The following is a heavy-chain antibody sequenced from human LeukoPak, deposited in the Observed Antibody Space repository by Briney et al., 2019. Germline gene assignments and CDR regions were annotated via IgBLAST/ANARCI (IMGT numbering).Heavy chain of an antibody. CDR1: GFTFSSYA. CDR3: AKLAIYGPDDY. CDR2: TSDSGSKT. D-gene: IGHD2/OR15-2a*01. V-gene: IGHV3-23*01. Sequence: GGSLRLSCAASGFTFSSYAMSWVRQAPGKGLEWVSATSDSGSKTYYADSVKGRFTISRDNSKNTLYLQMNSLRAEDTAVYYCAKLAIYGPDDYWGQGTLVTVSS. J-gene: IGHJ4*02.